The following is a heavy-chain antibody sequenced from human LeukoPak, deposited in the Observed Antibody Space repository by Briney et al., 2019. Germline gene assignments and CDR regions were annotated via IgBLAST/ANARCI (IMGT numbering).Heavy chain of an antibody. D-gene: IGHD3-10*01. CDR1: GYRFNSYG. CDR3: TRDHPLRVGDISAFDF. V-gene: IGHV1-18*01. CDR2: ISGYNGNT. J-gene: IGHJ3*01. Sequence: ASVKVSCKASGYRFNSYGITWVRQAPGQGLEWIGWISGYNGNTNYAQMFQDRVTMTTDTSTNTAYMELRSLGSDDTAMFYCTRDHPLRVGDISAFDFWGQGTMVVASS.